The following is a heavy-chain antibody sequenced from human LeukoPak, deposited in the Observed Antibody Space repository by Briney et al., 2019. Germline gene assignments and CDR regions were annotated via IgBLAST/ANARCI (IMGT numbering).Heavy chain of an antibody. D-gene: IGHD2-2*01. J-gene: IGHJ5*02. CDR1: GGSISSYY. CDR3: AREKVVPAARWFDP. Sequence: SETLSLTCTVSGGSISSYYWSWIRQPPGKGLEWIGYIYYSGSTNYNPSLKSRVTISVDTSKNQFSLKLSSVTAADTAVYYCAREKVVPAARWFDPWGQGTLVTVSS. V-gene: IGHV4-59*01. CDR2: IYYSGST.